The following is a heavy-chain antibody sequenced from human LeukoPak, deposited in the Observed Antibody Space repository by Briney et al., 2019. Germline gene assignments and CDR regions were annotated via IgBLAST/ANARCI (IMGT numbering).Heavy chain of an antibody. Sequence: SETLSLTCAVYGGSFSAHYWSWIRQSPGEGLEWIGEINHSGSTNYNPSLKSRITISVDTSKNQFSLKLSSVTAADTAVYYCARSYYYDSSGYFRNWGQGTLVTVSS. J-gene: IGHJ4*02. CDR3: ARSYYYDSSGYFRN. D-gene: IGHD3-22*01. CDR1: GGSFSAHY. V-gene: IGHV4-34*01. CDR2: INHSGST.